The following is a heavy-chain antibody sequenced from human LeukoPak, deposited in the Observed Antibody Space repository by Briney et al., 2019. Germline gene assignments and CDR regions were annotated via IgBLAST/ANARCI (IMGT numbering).Heavy chain of an antibody. V-gene: IGHV4-59*12. CDR3: ARDGVVTMELDY. J-gene: IGHJ4*02. CDR1: GGSINNYY. CDR2: IYYTGGST. D-gene: IGHD3-3*01. Sequence: PSETLSLTCTVSGGSINNYYWSWIRQPPGKGLEWIAYIYYTGGSTNYNPSLKSRVSISLDTSKNQFSLNLKSVTAADTAMYYCARDGVVTMELDYWGQGTLVTVSS.